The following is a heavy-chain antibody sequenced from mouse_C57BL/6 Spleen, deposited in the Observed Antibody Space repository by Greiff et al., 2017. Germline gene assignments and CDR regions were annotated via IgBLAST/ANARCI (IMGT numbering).Heavy chain of an antibody. D-gene: IGHD4-1*01. CDR2: IDPETGGT. V-gene: IGHV1-15*01. CDR3: TRRLGRVYFDY. Sequence: QVQLKQSRAELVRPGASVTLSCKASGYTFTDYEMHWVKQTPVHGLEWIGAIDPETGGTAYNQKFKGKAILTADKSSSTAYMELRSLTSEDSAVYYCTRRLGRVYFDYWGQGTTLTVSS. CDR1: GYTFTDYE. J-gene: IGHJ2*01.